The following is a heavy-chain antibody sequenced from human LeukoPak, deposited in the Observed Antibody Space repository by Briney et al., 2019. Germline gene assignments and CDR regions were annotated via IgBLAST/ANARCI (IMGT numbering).Heavy chain of an antibody. V-gene: IGHV3-23*01. CDR1: GFTFSSYA. CDR3: ARGGGNLPFDY. CDR2: ISGSGGST. Sequence: GGSLRLSCAASGFTFSSYAMSWVRQAPGKGLEWVSAISGSGGSTYYADSVKGRFTISRDNAENTLYVQMNSLRAEDTAVYYCARGGGNLPFDYWGQGTLVTVST. D-gene: IGHD3-16*01. J-gene: IGHJ4*02.